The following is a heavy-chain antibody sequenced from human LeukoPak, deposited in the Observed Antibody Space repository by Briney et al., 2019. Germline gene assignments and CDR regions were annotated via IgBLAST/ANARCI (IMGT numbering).Heavy chain of an antibody. J-gene: IGHJ4*02. V-gene: IGHV4-39*01. Sequence: PSETLPLTCTVSGGSISSSSYYWGWIRQPPGKGLEWIGSIYYSGSTYYNPPLKSRVTISVDTSKNQFSLKLSSLTAADTAVYYCARHIVATITGVDYWGQGTLVTVSS. CDR1: GGSISSSSYY. CDR2: IYYSGST. D-gene: IGHD5-12*01. CDR3: ARHIVATITGVDY.